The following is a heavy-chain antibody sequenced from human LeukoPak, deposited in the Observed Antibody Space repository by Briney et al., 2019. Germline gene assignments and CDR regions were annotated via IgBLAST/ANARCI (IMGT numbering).Heavy chain of an antibody. CDR1: GYTFTCYY. D-gene: IGHD6-13*01. CDR3: ARVRSSWLRVNYYYYMDV. J-gene: IGHJ6*03. Sequence: ASVKVSCKASGYTFTCYYMHWVRQAPGQGLEWMGWINPNSGGTNYAQKFQGRVTMTRDTSISTAYMELSRLRSDDTAVYYCARVRSSWLRVNYYYYMDVWGKGTTVTVSS. V-gene: IGHV1-2*02. CDR2: INPNSGGT.